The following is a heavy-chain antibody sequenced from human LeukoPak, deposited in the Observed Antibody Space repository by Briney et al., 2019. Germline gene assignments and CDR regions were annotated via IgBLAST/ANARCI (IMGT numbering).Heavy chain of an antibody. J-gene: IGHJ4*02. CDR3: ARLGVAAVGTSGYFDC. D-gene: IGHD6-13*01. CDR2: ITSSSSYI. CDR1: GFTFSNFG. V-gene: IGHV3-21*01. Sequence: PGGSLRLSCAASGFTFSNFGMNWARQAPGKGLEWVSSITSSSSYISYADSLRGRFTISRDNAKNSLYLQMNSLRAEDTAVYYCARLGVAAVGTSGYFDCWGQGTLVTVSS.